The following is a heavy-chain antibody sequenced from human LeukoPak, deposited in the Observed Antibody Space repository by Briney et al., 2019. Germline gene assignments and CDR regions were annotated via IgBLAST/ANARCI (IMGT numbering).Heavy chain of an antibody. J-gene: IGHJ6*02. V-gene: IGHV4-4*07. CDR2: IHTGGST. CDR1: GGSITSYY. CDR3: ASSFAVAGYYHGMDV. Sequence: SETLSLTCTVSGGSITSYYGSWIRQPAGKGLEWIGRIHTGGSTNYNPSLKSRVTMSVDTSKNQFSLKLTSVTATDTAMYYCASSFAVAGYYHGMDVWGQGTTVTVSS. D-gene: IGHD3-3*01.